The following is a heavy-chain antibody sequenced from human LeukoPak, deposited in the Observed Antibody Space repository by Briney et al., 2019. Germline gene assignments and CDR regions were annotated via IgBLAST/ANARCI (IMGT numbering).Heavy chain of an antibody. J-gene: IGHJ6*03. CDR2: INPSGGST. D-gene: IGHD3-10*01. V-gene: IGHV1-2*02. Sequence: GASVKVSCKASGYTYTGYYIHWVRQAPGQGLEWMGIINPSGGSTSYAQKFQGRVTMTRDTSISTAYMELSRLRSDDTAVYYCARVLEEVRGVSYYYYYYYMDVWGKGTTVTVSS. CDR1: GYTYTGYY. CDR3: ARVLEEVRGVSYYYYYYYMDV.